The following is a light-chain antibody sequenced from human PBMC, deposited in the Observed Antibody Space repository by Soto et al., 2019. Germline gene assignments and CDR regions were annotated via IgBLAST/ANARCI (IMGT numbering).Light chain of an antibody. CDR1: RSDIGGYNY. V-gene: IGLV2-8*01. Sequence: QSVLTQPPSASGSLGQSVTISCTGTRSDIGGYNYVSWYLQYPGKAPKLMIYDVYKRPSGVPDRFSGSKSGNTASLTVSGLQAEDEADYYCSSYAVNNKVVFGGGTQLTVL. CDR3: SSYAVNNKVV. CDR2: DVY. J-gene: IGLJ2*01.